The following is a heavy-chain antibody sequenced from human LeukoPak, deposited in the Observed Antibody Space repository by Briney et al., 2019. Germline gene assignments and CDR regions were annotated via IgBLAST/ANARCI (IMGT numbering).Heavy chain of an antibody. CDR1: GGSISSGGYY. D-gene: IGHD2-15*01. CDR2: IYYSGST. V-gene: IGHV4-31*03. CDR3: ARDRPYCSGGSCYYYYYGMDV. Sequence: PSETLSLTCTVSGGSISSGGYYWSWIRQHPGKGLERIGYIYYSGSTYYNPSLKSRVTISVDTSKNQFSLKLSSVTAADTAVYYCARDRPYCSGGSCYYYYYGMDVWGKGTTVTVSS. J-gene: IGHJ6*04.